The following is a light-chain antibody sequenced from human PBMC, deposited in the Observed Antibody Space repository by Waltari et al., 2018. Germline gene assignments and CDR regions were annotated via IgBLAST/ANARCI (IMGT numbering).Light chain of an antibody. CDR1: SGSIASNY. J-gene: IGLJ3*02. V-gene: IGLV6-57*01. CDR2: EDN. CDR3: QSYDSSTNXV. Sequence: NFMLTQPHSVSESPGKTVTISCTRSSGSIASNYVQWYQQRPGSSPTTVIYEDNQRPSGVPDRFSGXIDSSSNSASLTISGLKTEDEADYYCQSYDSSTNXVFGGGTKLTVL.